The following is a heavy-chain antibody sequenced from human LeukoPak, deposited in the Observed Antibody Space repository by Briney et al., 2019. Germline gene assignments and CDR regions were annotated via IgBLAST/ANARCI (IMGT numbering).Heavy chain of an antibody. V-gene: IGHV3-30*18. D-gene: IGHD1-26*01. Sequence: GGSLRLSCAASGFTFSSYGMHWVRQAPGKGLEWVAVISYDGSNKYYADSVKGRFTISRDNSKNTLYLQMNSLRAEDTAVYYCAKTLGAGAGYYYYGMDVWGQGTTVTVTS. CDR3: AKTLGAGAGYYYYGMDV. CDR2: ISYDGSNK. CDR1: GFTFSSYG. J-gene: IGHJ6*02.